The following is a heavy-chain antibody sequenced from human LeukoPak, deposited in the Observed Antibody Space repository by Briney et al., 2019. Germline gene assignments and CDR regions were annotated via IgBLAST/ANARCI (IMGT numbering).Heavy chain of an antibody. CDR3: ARDGGYSPFSEYHQYYFDY. CDR2: IIPIFGTA. Sequence: GASVKVSCKASGGTFSSYAISWVRQAPGQGLEWMGGIIPIFGTANYAQKFQGRVTITADESTSTAYMELSSLRSEDTAVYYCARDGGYSPFSEYHQYYFDYWGQGTLVTVSS. V-gene: IGHV1-69*13. J-gene: IGHJ4*02. CDR1: GGTFSSYA. D-gene: IGHD5-18*01.